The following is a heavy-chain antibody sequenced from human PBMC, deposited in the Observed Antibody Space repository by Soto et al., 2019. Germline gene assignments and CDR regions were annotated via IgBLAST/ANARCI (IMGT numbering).Heavy chain of an antibody. V-gene: IGHV4-59*01. Sequence: SETLSLTCAVSGGSISSYYWSWIRQPPGKGLEWIGYIFYGGSTNYSPSLKSRVTISLNTSKSQFYMTLSSVTAADTAVYYCVSVDGTPTMIGDYYYYGLDVWGQGTTVTAP. J-gene: IGHJ6*02. CDR3: VSVDGTPTMIGDYYYYGLDV. CDR1: GGSISSYY. CDR2: IFYGGST. D-gene: IGHD5-12*01.